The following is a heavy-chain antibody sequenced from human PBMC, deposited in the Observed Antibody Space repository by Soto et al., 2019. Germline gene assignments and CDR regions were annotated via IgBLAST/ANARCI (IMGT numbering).Heavy chain of an antibody. CDR3: ARPPGYISYWYYFDL. Sequence: ASVKVSCKASGYTFIDYYMHWVRQAPGQGFEWLGRLSPKSGATNYAQKFQGRVTMTWDTSLNTAYMELSSLISEDTAVYYCARPPGYISYWYYFDLWGQGTLVTVSS. CDR2: LSPKSGAT. CDR1: GYTFIDYY. J-gene: IGHJ4*02. D-gene: IGHD2-8*02. V-gene: IGHV1-2*02.